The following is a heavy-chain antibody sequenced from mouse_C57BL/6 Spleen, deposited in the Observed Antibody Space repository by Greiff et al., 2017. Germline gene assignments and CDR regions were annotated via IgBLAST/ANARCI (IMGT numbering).Heavy chain of an antibody. CDR1: GYTFTSYG. D-gene: IGHD2-4*01. Sequence: VQLQQSGAELVRPGASVKLSCKASGYTFTSYGISWVKQRPGQGLEWIGEIFPRSGNTYYNEKFKGKATLTADKSSSTAYMELRSLTSEDSAVCFCARGDDYDWDIDVWGTGTTVTVSS. J-gene: IGHJ1*03. V-gene: IGHV1-81*01. CDR3: ARGDDYDWDIDV. CDR2: IFPRSGNT.